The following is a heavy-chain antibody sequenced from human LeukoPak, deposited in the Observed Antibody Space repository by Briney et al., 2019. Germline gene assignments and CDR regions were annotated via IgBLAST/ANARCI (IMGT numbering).Heavy chain of an antibody. V-gene: IGHV3-11*01. CDR1: GFISSGYY. CDR2: IIYSGSTI. J-gene: IGHJ4*02. Sequence: GFISSGYYLSWIRQPPGKGLEWFFYIIYSGSTIYYAHSVKGRFTISVDTSKNSFSLQMNTLTAEDTAVYYWARGRLFYRWFGEPTLFFIAYWGQGNLVTVSS. CDR3: ARGRLFYRWFGEPTLFFIAY. D-gene: IGHD3-10*01.